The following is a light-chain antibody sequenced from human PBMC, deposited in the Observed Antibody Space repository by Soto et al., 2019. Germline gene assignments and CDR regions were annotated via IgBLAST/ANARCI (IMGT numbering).Light chain of an antibody. CDR3: SSYAGSSNVV. V-gene: IGLV2-14*01. Sequence: QSALTQPASVSGSPGQSITISCTGTSSDVGGYNYVSWYQHHPGKAPKVMIYEVSNRPSGISNRFSGSKAGNTASLTISGLQAEDEADYFCSSYAGSSNVVFGGGTQLTVL. CDR2: EVS. CDR1: SSDVGGYNY. J-gene: IGLJ2*01.